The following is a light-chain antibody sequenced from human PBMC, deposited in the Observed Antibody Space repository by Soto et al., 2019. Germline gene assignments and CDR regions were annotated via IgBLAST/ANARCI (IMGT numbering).Light chain of an antibody. CDR3: QQANTFPHT. CDR1: QFINNW. V-gene: IGKV1D-12*01. CDR2: GAT. J-gene: IGKJ2*01. Sequence: DIQMTQSPSSVSASVGDTVTITCRASQFINNWLAWYQQKPGKAPNLLIHGATNLQGGVPSRFSGSQSGADFTLTITSLQPEDFATYFCQQANTFPHTFGQGTKLEIK.